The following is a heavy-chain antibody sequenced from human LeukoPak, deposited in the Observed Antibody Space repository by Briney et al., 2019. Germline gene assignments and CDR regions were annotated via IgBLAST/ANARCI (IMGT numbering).Heavy chain of an antibody. V-gene: IGHV4-59*01. CDR2: IYYSAGT. CDR1: GGSISSYY. D-gene: IGHD3-22*01. CDR3: ARDRRYYDSSGTVYYDGMDV. Sequence: KPAETLYLTCTVSGGSISSYYWSWIRQPPGKGLEWIGYIYYSAGTNYNPSLKSRVTISVDTSKNQFSLKLSSVTAADTAVYYCARDRRYYDSSGTVYYDGMDVWGQGTMVTVSS. J-gene: IGHJ6*02.